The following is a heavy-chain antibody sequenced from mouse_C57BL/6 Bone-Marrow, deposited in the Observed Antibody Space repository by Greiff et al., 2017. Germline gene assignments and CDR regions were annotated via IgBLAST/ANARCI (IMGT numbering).Heavy chain of an antibody. V-gene: IGHV1-69*01. CDR1: GYTFTSYW. CDR2: IDPSDSYT. J-gene: IGHJ1*03. Sequence: QVQLQQPGAELVMPGASVKLSCKASGYTFTSYWMHWVKQRPGQGLEWIGEIDPSDSYTNYNQKFKGKSTLTVDKSSSTAYMQLSSLTSEDSEVXYCAREKSYPLECYFDVWGTGTTVTVSS. D-gene: IGHD2-12*01. CDR3: AREKSYPLECYFDV.